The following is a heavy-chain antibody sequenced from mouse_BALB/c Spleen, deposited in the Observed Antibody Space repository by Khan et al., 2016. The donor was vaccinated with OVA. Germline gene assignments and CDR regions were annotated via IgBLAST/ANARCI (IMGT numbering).Heavy chain of an antibody. J-gene: IGHJ2*01. V-gene: IGHV3-2*02. CDR3: ARTARIKY. CDR1: GYSITSGYG. D-gene: IGHD1-2*01. Sequence: EVQLQASGPGLVKPSQSLSLTCTVTGYSITSGYGWNWIRQFPGNKLEWMGYISYSGSTNYNPSLKSRISIPRDTSKNQFFLQLNSVTTEDTATYYCARTARIKYWGQGTTLTVSS. CDR2: ISYSGST.